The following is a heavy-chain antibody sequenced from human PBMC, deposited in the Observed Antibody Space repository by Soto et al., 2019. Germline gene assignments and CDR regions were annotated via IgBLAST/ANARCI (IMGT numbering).Heavy chain of an antibody. Sequence: ASVKVSCKASGYTFTANYIHWVRQAPGQGLEWMGGITPMFGTPNYAQKFQGRVTITADESTSTAYMELSSLRSEDTAMYYCARDGTLYDSSAYYYLYWGQGTLVTVSS. D-gene: IGHD3-22*01. CDR1: GYTFTANY. CDR2: ITPMFGTP. J-gene: IGHJ4*02. CDR3: ARDGTLYDSSAYYYLY. V-gene: IGHV1-69*13.